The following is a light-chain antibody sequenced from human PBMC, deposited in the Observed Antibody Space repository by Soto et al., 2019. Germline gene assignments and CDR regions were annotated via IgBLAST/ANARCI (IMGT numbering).Light chain of an antibody. V-gene: IGLV1-40*01. J-gene: IGLJ2*01. CDR3: QSYDSRLSAVV. Sequence: QSVLTQPPSVSGAPGQRVTISCTGSSSNLGSGFDVQWYQQLPGTAPKLLIYDNSNRPSGVPDRFSGSKSGTSASLAITGLQAEDGTDYYCQSYDSRLSAVVFGGGTKLTVL. CDR1: SSNLGSGFD. CDR2: DNS.